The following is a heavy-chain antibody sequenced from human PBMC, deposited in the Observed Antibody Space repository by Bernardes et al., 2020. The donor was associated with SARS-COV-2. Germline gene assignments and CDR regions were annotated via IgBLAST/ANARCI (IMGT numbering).Heavy chain of an antibody. J-gene: IGHJ4*02. CDR1: GFTLSSSW. CDR3: VRGPSDGHGRFEY. V-gene: IGHV3-74*01. CDR2: INGDGSRT. Sequence: GGSLRLSRAASGFTLSSSWMHWVRQAPGKGLVWVSRINGDGSRTTYADSVKGRFTISRDNTKNTLYLQMNSLRAEDTAVYYCVRGPSDGHGRFEYWGQGTLGTVSS.